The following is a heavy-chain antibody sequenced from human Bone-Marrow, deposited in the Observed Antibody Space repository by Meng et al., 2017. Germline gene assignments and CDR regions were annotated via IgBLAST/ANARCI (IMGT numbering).Heavy chain of an antibody. V-gene: IGHV4-34*01. CDR2: INHSGST. Sequence: LECRGAGCLRHLETLSLPCDGYVGSFSGSDWGWIRQPPGKGLEWIGEINHSGSTNYNPSLKSRVTISVDTSKNQFSLKLSSVTAADTAVYYCARGLRAARPLLFGYWGQGTLVTVSS. CDR1: VGSFSGSD. J-gene: IGHJ4*02. CDR3: ARGLRAARPLLFGY. D-gene: IGHD6-6*01.